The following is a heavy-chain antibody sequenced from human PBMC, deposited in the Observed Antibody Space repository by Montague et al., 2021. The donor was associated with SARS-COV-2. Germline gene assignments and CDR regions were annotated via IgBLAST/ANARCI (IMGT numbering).Heavy chain of an antibody. CDR2: ISSDGINK. D-gene: IGHD6-19*01. Sequence: SLRLSCAASGFTFSSYGMHWVRQAPGKGLEWVAVISSDGINKYFPDSVRGRFTISRDNSNNTVFLQMSSLRPEDTAVYYCARPGFQNNGWYLSYFEYWGQGSLVTVST. J-gene: IGHJ4*02. CDR1: GFTFSSYG. V-gene: IGHV3-30*19. CDR3: ARPGFQNNGWYLSYFEY.